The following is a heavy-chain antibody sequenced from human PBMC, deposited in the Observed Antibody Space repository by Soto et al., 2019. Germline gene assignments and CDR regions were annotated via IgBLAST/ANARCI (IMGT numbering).Heavy chain of an antibody. Sequence: QVQLQESGPGPVKPSETLSLTSTVSGGSVSSGSYYWSWIRQPPGKGLEWIGYIYYSGSTNYNPSLKSRVTISVDTSKNQFSLKLSSVTAADTAVYYCASVTRTCISTSCYRYYYGTDVWGQGTTVTVYS. D-gene: IGHD2-2*02. CDR2: IYYSGST. V-gene: IGHV4-61*01. CDR1: GGSVSSGSYY. J-gene: IGHJ6*02. CDR3: ASVTRTCISTSCYRYYYGTDV.